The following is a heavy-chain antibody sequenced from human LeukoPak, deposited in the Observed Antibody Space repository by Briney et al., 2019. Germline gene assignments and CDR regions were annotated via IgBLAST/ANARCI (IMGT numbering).Heavy chain of an antibody. CDR3: ARDTARYYYYYGMDV. J-gene: IGHJ6*02. CDR2: ISGSGGST. D-gene: IGHD6-25*01. Sequence: GGSLRLSCAPSGFTFSSYAMSWVRQAPGKGLEWVSGISGSGGSTYYADSVKGRFTISRDNSKNTLYLQMNSLRAEDTAVYYCARDTARYYYYYGMDVWGQGTTVTVSS. V-gene: IGHV3-23*01. CDR1: GFTFSSYA.